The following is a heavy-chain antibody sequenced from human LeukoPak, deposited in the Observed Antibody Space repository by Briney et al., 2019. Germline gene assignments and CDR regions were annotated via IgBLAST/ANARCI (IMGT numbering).Heavy chain of an antibody. CDR3: ARRPAAGRCFDY. J-gene: IGHJ4*02. D-gene: IGHD6-13*01. V-gene: IGHV3-11*01. Sequence: GGSLRLSCAVSGFTFSDYHMSLIRQAPGKVLEWVSYISSGGSSISHADSVKGRFTISRDNAENSLYLQMNSLRAEDTAVYYCARRPAAGRCFDYWGQGTLVTVSS. CDR1: GFTFSDYH. CDR2: ISSGGSSI.